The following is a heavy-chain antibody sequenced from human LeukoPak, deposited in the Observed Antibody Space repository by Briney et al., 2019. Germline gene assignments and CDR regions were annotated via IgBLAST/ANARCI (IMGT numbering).Heavy chain of an antibody. CDR3: ARIRDGYNDAYDI. CDR1: GYTFTSYY. J-gene: IGHJ3*02. V-gene: IGHV1-46*01. Sequence: GASVKVSCKASGYTFTSYYIHLVRQAPGQGVEWRAMINPSDGRTTNSKKFQGRVTMTSSTSTTTVYMELSGLRSEDTALYYCARIRDGYNDAYDIWGQGTMVTVSS. CDR2: INPSDGRT. D-gene: IGHD5-24*01.